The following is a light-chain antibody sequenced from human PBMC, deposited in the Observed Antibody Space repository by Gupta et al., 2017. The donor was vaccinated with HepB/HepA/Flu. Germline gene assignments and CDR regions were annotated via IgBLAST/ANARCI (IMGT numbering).Light chain of an antibody. J-gene: IGLJ3*02. V-gene: IGLV4-69*01. Sequence: QLVLTQSPSASASLGASVKLTCTLSSGHSTYAIAWHQQQPEKGPRYLMKLNGDGSHSKGDGIPDRFSGSSSGAARYLTISSLQSEDEADYYCQTWGTGIHWVFGGGTKVTVL. CDR2: LNGDGSH. CDR3: QTWGTGIHWV. CDR1: SGHSTYA.